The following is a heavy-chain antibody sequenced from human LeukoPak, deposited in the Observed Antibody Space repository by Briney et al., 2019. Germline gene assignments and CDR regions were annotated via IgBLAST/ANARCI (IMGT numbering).Heavy chain of an antibody. J-gene: IGHJ6*03. CDR2: INWNGGST. V-gene: IGHV3-20*04. D-gene: IGHD3-10*01. Sequence: RPGGSLRLSCAASGFTFDDYGMSWVRQAPGKGLEWVSGINWNGGSTGYADSVRGRFTISRDNAKNSLYLQMNSLRAEDTALYYCARAPYYYGSGSYYNAPQGFCCSYMDVWGKGTTVTVSS. CDR3: ARAPYYYGSGSYYNAPQGFCCSYMDV. CDR1: GFTFDDYG.